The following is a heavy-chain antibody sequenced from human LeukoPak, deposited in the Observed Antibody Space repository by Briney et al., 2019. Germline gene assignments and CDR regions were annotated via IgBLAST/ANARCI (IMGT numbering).Heavy chain of an antibody. D-gene: IGHD2-8*02. Sequence: GGSLRLSCAASGFTFYDYVMHWVRQAPGKGLEWVSLISGDGGSTYYADSVKGRFTISRDNSKNSLYLQMNSLRTEDTALYYCAKDIGTGYYYYGMDVWGQGTTVTVSS. CDR3: AKDIGTGYYYYGMDV. V-gene: IGHV3-43*02. CDR1: GFTFYDYV. CDR2: ISGDGGST. J-gene: IGHJ6*02.